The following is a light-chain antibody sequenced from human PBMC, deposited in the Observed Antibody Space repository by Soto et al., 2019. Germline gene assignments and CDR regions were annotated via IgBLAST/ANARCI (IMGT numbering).Light chain of an antibody. J-gene: IGLJ1*01. Sequence: QSLLTQPPSVSRAPGQMVTISCTGSSSNIGAGYDVHWYQQLPGTAPKLLIYGNSNRPSGVPDRFSGSKSGTSASLAITGLQPEDEADYYCQSYDSSLSGCYVFGTGTKVTVL. CDR2: GNS. CDR3: QSYDSSLSGCYV. CDR1: SSNIGAGYD. V-gene: IGLV1-40*01.